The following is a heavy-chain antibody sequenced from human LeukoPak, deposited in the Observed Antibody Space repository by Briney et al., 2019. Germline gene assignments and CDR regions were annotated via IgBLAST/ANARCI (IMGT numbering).Heavy chain of an antibody. D-gene: IGHD2-2*02. V-gene: IGHV4-61*05. CDR2: IYYSGST. Sequence: PSETLSLTCTVSGGSISSNSYYWGWIRQPPGKGLEWIGYIYYSGSTNYNPSLKSRVTISVDTSKSQFSLKLSSVTAADTAVYYCARQAGRYCSSTSCYTGGPWGQGTLVTVSS. J-gene: IGHJ5*02. CDR1: GGSISSNSYY. CDR3: ARQAGRYCSSTSCYTGGP.